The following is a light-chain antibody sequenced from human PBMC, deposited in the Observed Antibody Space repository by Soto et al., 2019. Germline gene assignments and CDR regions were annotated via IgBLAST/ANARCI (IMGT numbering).Light chain of an antibody. CDR3: QRSYCPPQR. V-gene: IGKV1-39*01. CDR1: QHISEY. Sequence: DIQMTLPPTSLSASVGDRIAITCQASQHISEYLNWYQQTPGRAPKVLIYAASSLQSGVPSRFSGSGSGTDFTLTIRILQPEDFTSYCSQRSYCPPQRFGEGTKLAIK. CDR2: AAS. J-gene: IGKJ1*01.